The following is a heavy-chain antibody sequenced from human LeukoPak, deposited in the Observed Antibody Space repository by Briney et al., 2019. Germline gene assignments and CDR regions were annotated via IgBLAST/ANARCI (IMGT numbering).Heavy chain of an antibody. CDR1: GYTFTSYY. Sequence: GASVKVSCKASGYTFTSYYMHWVRQAPGQGLEWMGIINPSGGSTSYAQKFQGRVTMTRDTSTSTVYMELSSLRPEDTAVYYCARAAGALRVFDYWGQGTLVTVSS. V-gene: IGHV1-46*01. J-gene: IGHJ4*02. CDR2: INPSGGST. CDR3: ARAAGALRVFDY. D-gene: IGHD1-26*01.